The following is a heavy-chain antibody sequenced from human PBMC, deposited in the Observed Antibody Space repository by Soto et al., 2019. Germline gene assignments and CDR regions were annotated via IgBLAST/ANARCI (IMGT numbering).Heavy chain of an antibody. V-gene: IGHV3-30-3*01. D-gene: IGHD6-19*01. Sequence: QVQLVESGGGVVQPGRSLRLSCAASGFTLSSYVMHWVRQAPGKGLEWVARISYAGNDNYYADSVKGRFTNSRDNSKKTLYLQMTSLRADDTAVYYCARDRQQWLEPAGGALPFWGQGTMVIVSS. CDR2: ISYAGNDN. CDR1: GFTLSSYV. CDR3: ARDRQQWLEPAGGALPF. J-gene: IGHJ3*01.